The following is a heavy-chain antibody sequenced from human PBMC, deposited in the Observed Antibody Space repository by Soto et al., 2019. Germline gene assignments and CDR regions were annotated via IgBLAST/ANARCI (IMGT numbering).Heavy chain of an antibody. J-gene: IGHJ5*02. D-gene: IGHD3-22*01. V-gene: IGHV3-74*01. CDR3: ARRFYDSSGSYPFDP. CDR2: INNDGSST. CDR1: GFTFSSYW. Sequence: PGGSLRLSCAASGFTFSSYWMHWVRHAPGKGLVWVSRINNDGSSTTYADSVKGRFTISRDNAKNTLYLQMNSLRAEDTAVYYYARRFYDSSGSYPFDPWGQGTLVTVSS.